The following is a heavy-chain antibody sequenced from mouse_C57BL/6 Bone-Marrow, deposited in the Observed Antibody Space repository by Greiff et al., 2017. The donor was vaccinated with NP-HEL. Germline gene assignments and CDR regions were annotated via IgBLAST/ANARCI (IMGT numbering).Heavy chain of an antibody. CDR2: IYPGDGDT. CDR1: GYEFSNSW. Sequence: VQLQQSGAELVKPGASVKISCKPSGYEFSNSWMTWVKRRPGRGLRWIGRIYPGDGDTNYNGKFKDKATLTADKSSSTAYMQLSRLTSEDSAVYFCARGAYWGQGTLVTVSA. V-gene: IGHV1-80*01. CDR3: ARGAY. J-gene: IGHJ3*01.